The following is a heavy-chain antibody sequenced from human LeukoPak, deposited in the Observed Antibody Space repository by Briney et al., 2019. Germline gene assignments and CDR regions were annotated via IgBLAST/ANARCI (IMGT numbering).Heavy chain of an antibody. CDR3: ARNSLSRGYSYGPMDV. CDR2: IIPIFGTA. Sequence: VASVKVSCKASGGTFSSYAISWVRQAPGQGLEWMGGIIPIFGTANYAQKFQGRVTITADKSTSTAYMELSSVRSEDTAVYYCARNSLSRGYSYGPMDVWGKGTTVTVSS. CDR1: GGTFSSYA. D-gene: IGHD5-18*01. V-gene: IGHV1-69*06. J-gene: IGHJ6*03.